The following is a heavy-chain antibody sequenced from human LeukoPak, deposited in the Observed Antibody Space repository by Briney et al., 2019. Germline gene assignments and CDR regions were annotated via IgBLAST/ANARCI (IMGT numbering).Heavy chain of an antibody. CDR1: GFTFSAYA. CDR3: ARFAAGGSYYYYMDV. CDR2: ISSTGATI. J-gene: IGHJ6*03. Sequence: GGSLRLSCGASGFTFSAYAFNWVRQAPGKGLQWVSYISSTGATIYYADTVKGRFTISRDNAKNSLYLQMNSLRADDTAVYYCARFAAGGSYYYYMDVWGKGTTVTVSS. D-gene: IGHD6-25*01. V-gene: IGHV3-48*01.